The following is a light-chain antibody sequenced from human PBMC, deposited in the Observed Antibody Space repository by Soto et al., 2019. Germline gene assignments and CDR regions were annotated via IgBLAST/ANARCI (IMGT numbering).Light chain of an antibody. CDR1: SNDVGAYNY. CDR3: SSYTSSSSVV. J-gene: IGLJ2*01. V-gene: IGLV2-14*01. Sequence: QSVLSQPASVSGSPGQSITISCTGTSNDVGAYNYVSWYQQHPGKAPKLTIYEVSGRPSGVSNRFSGSESGNTASLTISGLQAEDEADYYCSSYTSSSSVVIGGGTQLTVL. CDR2: EVS.